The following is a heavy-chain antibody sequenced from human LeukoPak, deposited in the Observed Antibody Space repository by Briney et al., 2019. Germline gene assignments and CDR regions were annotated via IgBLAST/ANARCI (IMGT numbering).Heavy chain of an antibody. CDR2: IYSGGTT. J-gene: IGHJ5*02. CDR3: ARERYSSSWNWFDP. CDR1: GFTVSSNY. Sequence: GGSLRLSCAASGFTVSSNYMTWVRQAPGKGLEWVSVIYSGGTTYYADSVKGRFTISRDNAKNSLYLQMNSLRAEDTAVYYCARERYSSSWNWFDPWGQGTLVTVSS. D-gene: IGHD6-13*01. V-gene: IGHV3-53*01.